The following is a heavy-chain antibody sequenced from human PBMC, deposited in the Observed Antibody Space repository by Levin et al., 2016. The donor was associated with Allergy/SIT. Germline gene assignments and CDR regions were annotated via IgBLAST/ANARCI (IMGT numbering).Heavy chain of an antibody. Sequence: VRQAPGKGLEWVAVISYDGSNKYYADSVKGRFTISRDNSKNTLYLQMNSLRAEDTAVYYCAKDRGPPVVVTAIHYYYGMDVWGQGTTVTVSS. CDR3: AKDRGPPVVVTAIHYYYGMDV. D-gene: IGHD2-21*02. J-gene: IGHJ6*02. V-gene: IGHV3-30*18. CDR2: ISYDGSNK.